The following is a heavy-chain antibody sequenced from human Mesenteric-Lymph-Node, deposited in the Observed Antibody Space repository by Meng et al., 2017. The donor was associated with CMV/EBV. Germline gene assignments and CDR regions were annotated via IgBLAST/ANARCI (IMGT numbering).Heavy chain of an antibody. D-gene: IGHD2-2*02. Sequence: GGSLRLSCAASGFTVSYHYMSWVRQAPGKGLEWVSVIFNAGTTYYADSVKGRFTISRDNSKNTVYLQMNSLRAEDTAVYYCANSYCSSTSCYTNNWFDPWGQGTLVTVSS. J-gene: IGHJ5*02. CDR2: IFNAGTT. CDR3: ANSYCSSTSCYTNNWFDP. CDR1: GFTVSYHY. V-gene: IGHV3-53*01.